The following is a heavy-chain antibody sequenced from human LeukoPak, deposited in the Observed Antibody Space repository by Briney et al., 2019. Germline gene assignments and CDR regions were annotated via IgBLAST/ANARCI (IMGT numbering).Heavy chain of an antibody. V-gene: IGHV4-34*01. CDR1: GGSFSDYY. J-gene: IGHJ4*02. Sequence: QPSETLSLTCAVYGGSFSDYYWSWIRQPPGKGLEWIGEINQSGSSNYNPSLKSRVTISIDTSKNQFSLKLTSVTAADTAVYYCARAGFNLAPHRGTPFDYWGQGTLVTVSS. CDR3: ARAGFNLAPHRGTPFDY. CDR2: INQSGSS. D-gene: IGHD6-6*01.